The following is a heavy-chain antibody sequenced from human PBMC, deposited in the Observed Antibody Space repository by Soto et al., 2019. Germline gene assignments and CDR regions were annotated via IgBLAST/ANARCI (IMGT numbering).Heavy chain of an antibody. V-gene: IGHV3-13*01. D-gene: IGHD1-26*01. J-gene: IGHJ3*02. CDR3: ARVRGSYYRKQDDAFDI. CDR1: GFTFSSYD. Sequence: GGSLRLSCAASGFTFSSYDMHWVRQATGKGLEWVSAIGTAGDTYYPGSVKGRFTISRENAKNSLYLQMNSLRAEDTAVYYCARVRGSYYRKQDDAFDIWGQGTMVTVSS. CDR2: IGTAGDT.